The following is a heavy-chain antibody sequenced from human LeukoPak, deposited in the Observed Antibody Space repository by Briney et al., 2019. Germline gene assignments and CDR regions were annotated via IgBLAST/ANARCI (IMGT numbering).Heavy chain of an antibody. D-gene: IGHD3-9*01. V-gene: IGHV3-30*18. CDR2: ISYDGSNK. CDR3: AKGPRRTAVLRYFDWLFGY. J-gene: IGHJ4*02. CDR1: GFTLSSYG. Sequence: GRSLRLSCAASGFTLSSYGMHRVRQAPGKGLEWVAVISYDGSNKYYADSVKGRFTISRDNSKNTLYLQMNSLRAEDTAVYYCAKGPRRTAVLRYFDWLFGYWGQGTLVTVSS.